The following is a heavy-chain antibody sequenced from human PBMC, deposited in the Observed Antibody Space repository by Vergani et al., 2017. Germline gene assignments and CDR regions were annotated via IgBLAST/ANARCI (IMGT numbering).Heavy chain of an antibody. V-gene: IGHV1-8*01. J-gene: IGHJ6*02. Sequence: QVQLVQSGAEVKKPGASVKVSCKASGYTFTSYDINWVRQATGQGLEWMGWMNPNSGNTGYAQKFQGRVTMTRNTSISTAYMELSSLRSEDTAVYYCARDKDSSGWYRDHYGMDVWGQGTTVTVSS. D-gene: IGHD6-19*01. CDR1: GYTFTSYD. CDR2: MNPNSGNT. CDR3: ARDKDSSGWYRDHYGMDV.